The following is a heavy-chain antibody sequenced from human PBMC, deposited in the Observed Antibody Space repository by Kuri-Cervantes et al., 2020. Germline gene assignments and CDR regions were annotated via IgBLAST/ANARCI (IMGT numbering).Heavy chain of an antibody. CDR3: AKDLGGYGYGTPFDY. Sequence: GSLRLSCTVSGGSISSYYWSWIRQPPGKGLEWIGYIYYSGSTNYNPSLKSRVTISVDTSKNQFSLKLSSVTAADTAVYYCAKDLGGYGYGTPFDYWGQGTLVTVSS. V-gene: IGHV4-59*12. CDR2: IYYSGST. J-gene: IGHJ4*02. CDR1: GGSISSYY. D-gene: IGHD5-18*01.